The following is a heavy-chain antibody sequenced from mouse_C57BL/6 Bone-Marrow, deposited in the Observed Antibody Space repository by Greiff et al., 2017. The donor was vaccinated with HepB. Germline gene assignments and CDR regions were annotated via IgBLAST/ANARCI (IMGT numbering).Heavy chain of an antibody. CDR3: TTGDGKAWFAY. CDR2: IDPENGDT. Sequence: EVQLQQSGAELVRPGASVKLSCTASGFNIKDDYMHWVKQRPEQGLEWIGWIDPENGDTDYASKFQGKATITADTSSNTAYLQLSSLTSEDTAVYYCTTGDGKAWFAYWGQGTLVTVSA. J-gene: IGHJ3*01. CDR1: GFNIKDDY. V-gene: IGHV14-4*01. D-gene: IGHD2-1*01.